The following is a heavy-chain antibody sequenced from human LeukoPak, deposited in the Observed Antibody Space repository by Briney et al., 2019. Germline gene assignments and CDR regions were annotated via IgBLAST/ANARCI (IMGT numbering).Heavy chain of an antibody. CDR3: AGVKTYYYDSSGYYAY. V-gene: IGHV4-59*01. CDR1: GGSISSYY. J-gene: IGHJ4*02. Sequence: SETLSLTCTVSGGSISSYYWSWIRQPPGKGLEWIGYIYYSGSTNYNPSLKSRVTISVDTSKNQFSLTLSSVTAADTAVYYCAGVKTYYYDSSGYYAYWGQGTLVTVSS. CDR2: IYYSGST. D-gene: IGHD3-22*01.